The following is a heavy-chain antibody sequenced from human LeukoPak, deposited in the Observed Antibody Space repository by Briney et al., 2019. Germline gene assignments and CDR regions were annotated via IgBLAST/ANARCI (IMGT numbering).Heavy chain of an antibody. V-gene: IGHV4-4*02. CDR3: ARTRGGGSGYYYYYMDV. D-gene: IGHD2-15*01. CDR1: GGSISSSNW. J-gene: IGHJ6*03. Sequence: SGTLSLTCAVSGGSISSSNWWSWVRQPPGKGLEWIGEIYHSGSTNYNPSLKSRVTISVDKSKNQFSLKLSSVTAADTAVYYCARTRGGGSGYYYYYMDVWGKGTTVTVSS. CDR2: IYHSGST.